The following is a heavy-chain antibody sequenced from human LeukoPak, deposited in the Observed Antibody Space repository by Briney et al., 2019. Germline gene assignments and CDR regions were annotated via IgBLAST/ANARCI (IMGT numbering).Heavy chain of an antibody. J-gene: IGHJ4*02. Sequence: PGGSLRLSCAASGFTFSSYAMSWVRQAPGKGLEWVSAISGSGGSTYYADSVKGRFTISRDNSKNTLYLQMNSLRAEDTAVYYCAKDPRSVTAAAGTGYFDYWGQGTLVTVSS. CDR2: ISGSGGST. CDR3: AKDPRSVTAAAGTGYFDY. CDR1: GFTFSSYA. V-gene: IGHV3-23*01. D-gene: IGHD6-13*01.